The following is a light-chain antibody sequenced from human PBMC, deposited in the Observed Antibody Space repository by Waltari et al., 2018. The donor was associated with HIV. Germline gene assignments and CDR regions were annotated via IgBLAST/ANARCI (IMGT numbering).Light chain of an antibody. CDR3: QQSYSTPLT. CDR2: VAS. Sequence: QMTQSPPSLSASVGDHVTITCRASPSISSHLNWYQQKPGKAPKLLISVASNLQSGVPSRFSGSGSGTDFTLTISSLQPEDFATYYCQQSYSTPLTFGGGTKVEIK. J-gene: IGKJ4*01. CDR1: PSISSH. V-gene: IGKV1-39*01.